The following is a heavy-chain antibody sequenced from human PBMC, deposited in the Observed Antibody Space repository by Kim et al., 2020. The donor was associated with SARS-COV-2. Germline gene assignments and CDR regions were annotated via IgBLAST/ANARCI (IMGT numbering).Heavy chain of an antibody. CDR2: INHSGST. CDR1: GGSFSGYY. J-gene: IGHJ5*02. CDR3: ARARMGAVAFPNWFDP. V-gene: IGHV4-34*01. D-gene: IGHD6-19*01. Sequence: SETLSLTCAVYGGSFSGYYWSWIRQPPGKGLEWIGEINHSGSTNYNPSLKSRVTISVDTSKNQFSLKLSSVTAADTAVYYCARARMGAVAFPNWFDPWGQGTLVTVSS.